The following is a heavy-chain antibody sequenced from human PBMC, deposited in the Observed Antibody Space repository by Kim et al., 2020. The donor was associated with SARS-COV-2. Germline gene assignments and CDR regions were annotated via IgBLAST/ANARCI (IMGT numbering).Heavy chain of an antibody. V-gene: IGHV4-39*01. CDR3: ARCRGIAVAAVYFDY. D-gene: IGHD6-19*01. CDR2: IYYSGST. CDR1: GGSISSSSYY. J-gene: IGHJ4*01. Sequence: SETLSLTCTVSGGSISSSSYYWGWIRQPPGKGLEWIGSIYYSGSTYYNPSLKSRVTISVDTSKNQFSLKLSSVTAADTAVYYCARCRGIAVAAVYFDYWG.